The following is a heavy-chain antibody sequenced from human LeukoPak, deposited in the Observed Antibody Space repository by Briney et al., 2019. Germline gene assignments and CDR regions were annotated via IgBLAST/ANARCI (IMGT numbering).Heavy chain of an antibody. D-gene: IGHD2-2*01. V-gene: IGHV3-30*04. J-gene: IGHJ4*02. CDR2: ISYDGSNK. Sequence: GRSLRLSCAASGFTFSSYAMHWVRQAPGKGLEWVAVISYDGSNKYYADSVKGRFTISRDNSKNTLYLQMNSLRAEDTDVYYCARGDIVVVPAARTDYVWGSYALDYWGQGTLVTVSS. CDR1: GFTFSSYA. CDR3: ARGDIVVVPAARTDYVWGSYALDY.